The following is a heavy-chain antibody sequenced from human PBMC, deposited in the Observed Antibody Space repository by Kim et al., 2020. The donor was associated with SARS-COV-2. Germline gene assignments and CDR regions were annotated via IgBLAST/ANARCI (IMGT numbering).Heavy chain of an antibody. J-gene: IGHJ5*01. CDR3: TKPCPNYASNWYNS. CDR2: ISESDKT. Sequence: GGSLRLSCVASGFTFNNYAMDWVRQPPGRGLEWVSGISESDKTSYADSVKGRFTVSRDNSKDNLYLHMNSLRADDPAVYYCTKPCPNYASNWYNS. V-gene: IGHV3-23*01. CDR1: GFTFNNYA. D-gene: IGHD1-7*01.